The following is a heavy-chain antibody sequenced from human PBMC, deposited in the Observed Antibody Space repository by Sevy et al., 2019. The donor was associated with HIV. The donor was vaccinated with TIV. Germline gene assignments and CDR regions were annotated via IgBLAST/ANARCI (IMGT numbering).Heavy chain of an antibody. V-gene: IGHV1-69*13. J-gene: IGHJ5*02. CDR2: IIPIFGTA. CDR3: ARESSSSYGDWFDP. CDR1: GGTFSSYA. D-gene: IGHD6-6*01. Sequence: ASVRVSCKASGGTFSSYAISWVRQAPGQGLEWMGGIIPIFGTANYAQKFQGRVTITADESTSTAYMELSSLRSEDTAVYYCARESSSSYGDWFDPWGQGTLVTVSS.